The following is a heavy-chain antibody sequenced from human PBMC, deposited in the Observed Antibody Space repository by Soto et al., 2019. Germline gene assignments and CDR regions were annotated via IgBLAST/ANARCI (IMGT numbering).Heavy chain of an antibody. CDR2: IHYSGTT. V-gene: IGHV4-59*01. Sequence: VQLHESGPGLVKPSETLSLTCTVSGTAISSYYWNWIRQPPGKGLEWIANIHYSGTTNYNPSLASRVTLSVDTSKNQFSLKMTSVTAADRAMYFCARYKSYAIDYWGRGPLVTVSS. CDR3: ARYKSYAIDY. CDR1: GTAISSYY. J-gene: IGHJ4*02. D-gene: IGHD2-8*01.